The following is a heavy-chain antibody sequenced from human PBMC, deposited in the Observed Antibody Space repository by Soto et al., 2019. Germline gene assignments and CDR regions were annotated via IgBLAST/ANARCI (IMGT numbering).Heavy chain of an antibody. CDR2: ISAYNVNT. V-gene: IGHV1-18*01. J-gene: IGHJ6*02. Sequence: QVQLVQSGAEVKKPGASVKVSCKASGYTFTSYGISWVRQAPGQGLEWMGWISAYNVNTNYAQKLQGRVTMTTDTTTSTAYMELRSLRSDDTAVYYCARVGHTYYYASYGMDVWGQGTTVTVSS. CDR3: ARVGHTYYYASYGMDV. CDR1: GYTFTSYG. D-gene: IGHD3-10*01.